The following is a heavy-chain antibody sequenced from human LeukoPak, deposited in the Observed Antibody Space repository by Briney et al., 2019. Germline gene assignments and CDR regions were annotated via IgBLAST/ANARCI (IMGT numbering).Heavy chain of an antibody. D-gene: IGHD3-16*01. J-gene: IGHJ4*02. Sequence: GGSLRLSRAASGFTFSDYYMSWIRQAPGKGLEWVSFISSSSSYTNYADSVQGPFTISRDNAKNLLYLQMNSLRAEDTAVYYCARDRPDYFGDFYHYFDYWGQGTLVTVST. CDR3: ARDRPDYFGDFYHYFDY. CDR2: ISSSSSYT. V-gene: IGHV3-11*05. CDR1: GFTFSDYY.